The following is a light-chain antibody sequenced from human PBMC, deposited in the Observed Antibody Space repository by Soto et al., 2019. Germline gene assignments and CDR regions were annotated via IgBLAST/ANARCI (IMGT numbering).Light chain of an antibody. J-gene: IGKJ4*01. CDR3: QQYYSYPLT. CDR1: QSVDYSY. V-gene: IGKV3D-7*01. Sequence: EIVLTQSPATLSLSPGERATLSCRATQSVDYSYLAWYQQKPGQAPRLLIHGASTRATGIPDRFSGSGSGTDFTLTISCLQSEDFATYYCQQYYSYPLTFGGGTKVDI. CDR2: GAS.